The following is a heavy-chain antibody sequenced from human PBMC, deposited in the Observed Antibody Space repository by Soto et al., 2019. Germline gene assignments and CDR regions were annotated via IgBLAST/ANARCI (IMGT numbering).Heavy chain of an antibody. CDR2: IYYSGST. CDR3: ARSGSDYWYYFDY. CDR1: GGSINSGGYY. D-gene: IGHD3-10*01. V-gene: IGHV4-31*03. Sequence: SETLSLTCTVSGGSINSGGYYWSWIRQVPGKGLEWIGFIYYSGSTYYNPSLKSRLTISLDTSRGQFSLKLSSVTAADTALYYCARSGSDYWYYFDYWGQGTMVTVSS. J-gene: IGHJ4*02.